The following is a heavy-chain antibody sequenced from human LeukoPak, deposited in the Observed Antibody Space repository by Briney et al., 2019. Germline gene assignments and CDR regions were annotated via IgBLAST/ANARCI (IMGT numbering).Heavy chain of an antibody. CDR3: ARVKNVVRNRIKSILDY. CDR2: INPSSGGT. Sequence: ASVKVSCKASGYTFTGYYMHWVRQAPGQGLEWMGWINPSSGGTNAQKFQGRVTMTWDTSISTAYMELSSLRSEDTAVYYCARVKNVVRNRIKSILDYWGQGTLVTVSS. V-gene: IGHV1-2*02. D-gene: IGHD4-23*01. J-gene: IGHJ4*02. CDR1: GYTFTGYY.